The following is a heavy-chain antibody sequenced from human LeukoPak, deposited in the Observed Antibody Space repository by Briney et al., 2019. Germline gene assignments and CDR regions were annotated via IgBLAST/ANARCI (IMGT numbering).Heavy chain of an antibody. CDR1: GFTFSSYG. V-gene: IGHV3-30*03. Sequence: GGSLRLSCAASGFTFSSYGMHWVRQAPGKGLEWVAVISYDGSNKYYADSVKGRFTISRDNSKNTLYLQMNSLRAEDTAVYYCARVDYWGQGTLVTVSS. CDR2: ISYDGSNK. CDR3: ARVDY. J-gene: IGHJ4*02.